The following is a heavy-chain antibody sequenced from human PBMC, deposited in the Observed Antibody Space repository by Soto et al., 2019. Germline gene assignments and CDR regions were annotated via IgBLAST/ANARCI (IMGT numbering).Heavy chain of an antibody. CDR3: ARGIFCSSTSCYREGFDP. D-gene: IGHD2-2*01. V-gene: IGHV1-46*01. CDR1: GYTFTSYY. Sequence: ASVKVSCKASGYTFTSYYMHWVRQAPGQGLEWMGIINPSGGSTSYAQKFQGRGTMTRDTSTSTAYMELSRLRSEDTAVYYCARGIFCSSTSCYREGFDPWGQGTLVTVSS. J-gene: IGHJ5*02. CDR2: INPSGGST.